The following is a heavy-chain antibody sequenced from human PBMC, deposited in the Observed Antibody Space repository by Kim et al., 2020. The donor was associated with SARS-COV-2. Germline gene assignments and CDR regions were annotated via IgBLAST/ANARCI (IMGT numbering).Heavy chain of an antibody. Sequence: SVKVSCKASGGTFSSYAISWVRQAPGQGLEWMGRIIPILGIANYAQKFQGRVTITADKSTSTAYMELSSLRSEDTAGYYCVRSLIVVVPAAMVGPFDYW. V-gene: IGHV1-69*04. CDR1: GGTFSSYA. CDR3: VRSLIVVVPAAMVGPFDY. CDR2: IIPILGIA. D-gene: IGHD2-2*01. J-gene: IGHJ4*01.